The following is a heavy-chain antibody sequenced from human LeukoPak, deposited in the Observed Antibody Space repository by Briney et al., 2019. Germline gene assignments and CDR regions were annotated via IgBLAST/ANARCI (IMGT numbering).Heavy chain of an antibody. J-gene: IGHJ4*02. CDR3: AKGSYYDSSGSFYFDY. CDR2: IGTRGDGI. CDR1: DFTFSSYT. D-gene: IGHD3-22*01. V-gene: IGHV3-23*01. Sequence: GGSLRLSCVASDFTFSSYTMIWVRQAPGKALEWVSVIGTRGDGIHYADSVKGRFTISRDDSKNTLYLQMNSLRAEDTAVYYCAKGSYYDSSGSFYFDYWGQGTLVTVSS.